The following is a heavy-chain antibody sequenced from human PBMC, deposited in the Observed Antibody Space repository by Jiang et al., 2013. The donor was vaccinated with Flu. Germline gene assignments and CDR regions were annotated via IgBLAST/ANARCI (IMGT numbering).Heavy chain of an antibody. D-gene: IGHD3-22*01. CDR1: GYTFTSYD. CDR2: MNPNSGNT. J-gene: IGHJ3*02. CDR3: AGKAYYYDSSGQIDAFDI. V-gene: IGHV1-8*01. Sequence: GREVKKPGASVKVSCKASGYTFTSYDINWVRQATGQGLEWMGWMNPNSGNTGYAQKFQGRVAMTRNTSISTAYMELSSLRSEDTAVYYCAGKAYYYDSSGQIDAFDIWGQGTMVTVSS.